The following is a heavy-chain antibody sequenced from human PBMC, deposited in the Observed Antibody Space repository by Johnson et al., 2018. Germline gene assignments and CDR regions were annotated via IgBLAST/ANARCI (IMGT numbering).Heavy chain of an antibody. V-gene: IGHV3-30*03. CDR2: ISYDGSNK. J-gene: IGHJ6*03. CDR3: ATGQQLNNMDV. CDR1: GFTVSSNY. Sequence: QVQLVQSGGGLIQPGGSLRLSCAASGFTVSSNYMSWVRQAPGKGLEWVAVISYDGSNKYYADSVKGRFTISRDNSKNTRYLQMNSLRAEDTAVYYGATGQQLNNMDVWGKGTTVTVCS. D-gene: IGHD6-13*01.